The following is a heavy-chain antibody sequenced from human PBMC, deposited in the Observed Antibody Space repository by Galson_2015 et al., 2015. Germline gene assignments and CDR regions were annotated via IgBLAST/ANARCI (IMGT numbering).Heavy chain of an antibody. CDR3: ARGGNYGDYEGWFDP. CDR1: GGSISSSNW. Sequence: GGSISSSNWWSWVRQPPGKGLEWIGEIYHSGSTNYNPSLKSRVTISVDKSKNQFSLKLSSVTAADTAVYYCARGGNYGDYEGWFDPWGQGTLVTVSS. J-gene: IGHJ5*02. V-gene: IGHV4-4*02. CDR2: IYHSGST. D-gene: IGHD4-17*01.